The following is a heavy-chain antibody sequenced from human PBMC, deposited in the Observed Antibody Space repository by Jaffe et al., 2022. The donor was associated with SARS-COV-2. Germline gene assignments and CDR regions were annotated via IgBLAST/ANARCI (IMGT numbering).Heavy chain of an antibody. CDR2: IDPSDSYT. CDR1: GYSFTSYW. V-gene: IGHV5-10-1*03. Sequence: EVQLVQSGAEVKKPGESLRISCKGSGYSFTSYWISWVRQMPGKGLEWMGRIDPSDSYTNYSPSFQGHVTISADKSISTAYLQWSSLKASDTAMYYCARHSPHGIKAGPVYYYGMDVWGQGTTVTVSS. CDR3: ARHSPHGIKAGPVYYYGMDV. D-gene: IGHD6-13*01. J-gene: IGHJ6*02.